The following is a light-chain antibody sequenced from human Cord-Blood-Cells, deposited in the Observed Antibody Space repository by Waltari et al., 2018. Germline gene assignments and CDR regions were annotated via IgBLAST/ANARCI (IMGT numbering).Light chain of an antibody. J-gene: IGLJ2*01. CDR3: AAWDDSLSGVV. CDR1: RSNTRRNY. V-gene: IGLV1-47*01. Sequence: QSVLTQPPSASGTPGQRVPSSFPGSRSNTRRNYVYWYQQHPGTAPKLLIYRNNQRPSGVPDRFSGSKSGTSASLAISGLRSEDEADYYCAAWDDSLSGVVFGGGTKLTVL. CDR2: RNN.